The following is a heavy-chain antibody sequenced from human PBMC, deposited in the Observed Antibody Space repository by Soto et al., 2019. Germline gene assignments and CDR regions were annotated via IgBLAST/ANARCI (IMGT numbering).Heavy chain of an antibody. J-gene: IGHJ3*01. Sequence: GGSLRLSCAASGFICSSYDMSWVRQAPGKGLEWVSTILVDGRTFYVDSVKGRFTISRDSSQNTVYLQMNSLTAGDTALYYCAKATATGGGAFDLCGQGTMVTVS. D-gene: IGHD2-8*02. CDR3: AKATATGGGAFDL. CDR2: ILVDGRT. V-gene: IGHV3-23*01. CDR1: GFICSSYD.